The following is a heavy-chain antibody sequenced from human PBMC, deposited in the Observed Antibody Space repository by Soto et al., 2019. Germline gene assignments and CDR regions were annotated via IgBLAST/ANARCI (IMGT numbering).Heavy chain of an antibody. CDR3: ARDDYKDGGNNWFDP. CDR1: GVSISSYY. J-gene: IGHJ5*02. CDR2: MYTKERT. D-gene: IGHD3-16*01. Sequence: SETLSLTCTVSGVSISSYYWSWIRQPAGKGLEWIGRMYTKERTNYNLSFKSRVTMSVDTSKNQFSLKLNAVTAADTAVYYCARDDYKDGGNNWFDPWGQGTLVTVSS. V-gene: IGHV4-4*07.